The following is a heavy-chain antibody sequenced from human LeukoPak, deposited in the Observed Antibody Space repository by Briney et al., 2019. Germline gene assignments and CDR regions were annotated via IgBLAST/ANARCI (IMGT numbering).Heavy chain of an antibody. Sequence: SETLSLTCTVSGGSISSGGYYWSWIRQHPGKGLEYIGYSYHSGGTYYNPSLKSRVTISVDTSKNQFSLNLGSVTAADTAVYYCARAVAGSALGDYWGQGTLVTVSS. CDR2: SYHSGGT. CDR3: ARAVAGSALGDY. V-gene: IGHV4-31*03. D-gene: IGHD3-10*01. J-gene: IGHJ4*02. CDR1: GGSISSGGYY.